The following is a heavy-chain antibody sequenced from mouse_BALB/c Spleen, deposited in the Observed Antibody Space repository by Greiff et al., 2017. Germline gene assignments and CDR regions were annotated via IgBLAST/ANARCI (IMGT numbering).Heavy chain of an antibody. CDR1: GFTFSSYA. CDR3: ARASSYYYFDY. D-gene: IGHD1-1*01. Sequence: EVKVVESGGGLVKPGGSLKLSCAASGFTFSSYAMSWVRQTPEKRLEWVASISSGGSTYYPDSVKGRFTISRDNARNILYLQMSSLRSEDTAMYYCARASSYYYFDYWGQGTTLTVSS. V-gene: IGHV5-6-5*01. CDR2: ISSGGST. J-gene: IGHJ2*01.